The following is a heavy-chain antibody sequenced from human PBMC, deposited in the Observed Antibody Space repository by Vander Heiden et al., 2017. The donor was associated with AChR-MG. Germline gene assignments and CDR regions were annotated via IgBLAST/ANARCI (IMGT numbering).Heavy chain of an antibody. CDR3: ARDHYYDSRYRIDY. J-gene: IGHJ4*02. CDR2: IIPIFGTA. V-gene: IGHV1-69*01. CDR1: GGTFSSYA. D-gene: IGHD3-22*01. Sequence: QVQLVQSGAEVKKPGSSVKVSCKASGGTFSSYATSWVRQAPGQGLEWMGGIIPIFGTANYAQKFQGRVTITADESTSTAYMELSSLRSEDTAVYYCARDHYYDSRYRIDYWGQGTLVTVSS.